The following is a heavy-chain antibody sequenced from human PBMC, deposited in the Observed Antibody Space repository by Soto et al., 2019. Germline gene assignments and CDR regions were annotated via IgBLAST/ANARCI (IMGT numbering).Heavy chain of an antibody. Sequence: ASVKVSCKASGYTFTSYYINWVRQATGQGLEWMGWMNPNSGNTGYAQKFQGRVTMTRNTSISTAYMELSSLRSEDTAVYYCARGLSIAAAGPWENWFDPWGQGTLVTVSS. V-gene: IGHV1-8*01. D-gene: IGHD6-13*01. J-gene: IGHJ5*02. CDR3: ARGLSIAAAGPWENWFDP. CDR1: GYTFTSYY. CDR2: MNPNSGNT.